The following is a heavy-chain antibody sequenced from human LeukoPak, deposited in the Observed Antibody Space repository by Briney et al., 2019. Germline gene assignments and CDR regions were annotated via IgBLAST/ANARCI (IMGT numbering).Heavy chain of an antibody. CDR1: GFTFSSYG. J-gene: IGHJ4*02. D-gene: IGHD3-10*01. V-gene: IGHV3-30*18. CDR2: ISYDGSNK. Sequence: PGGSLRLSCAASGFTFSSYGMHWVRQAPGKGLEWVAVISYDGSNKYYADSVKGRFTISRDNSKNTLYLQMNSLRAEDTAVYYCAKDRRWFGELTEYYFDYWGQGTLVTVS. CDR3: AKDRRWFGELTEYYFDY.